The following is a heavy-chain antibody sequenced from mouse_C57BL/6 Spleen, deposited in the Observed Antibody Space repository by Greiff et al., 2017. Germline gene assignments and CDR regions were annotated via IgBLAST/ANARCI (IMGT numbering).Heavy chain of an antibody. CDR3: AGADSGYYPFDD. D-gene: IGHD2-3*01. Sequence: QVQLQQSGAELVRPGASVTLSCKASGYTFTDYELHWVKQTPVHGLEWIGATDPETGGPTYNQKFTGKAILTADNSSSTAYMQLSSLTSEYSAVYYGAGADSGYYPFDDWGQGTTVTVSS. V-gene: IGHV1-15*01. CDR2: TDPETGGP. J-gene: IGHJ2*01. CDR1: GYTFTDYE.